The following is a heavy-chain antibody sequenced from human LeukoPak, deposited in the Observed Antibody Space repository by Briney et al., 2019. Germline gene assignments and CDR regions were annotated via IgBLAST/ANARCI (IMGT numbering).Heavy chain of an antibody. D-gene: IGHD5-18*01. V-gene: IGHV3-15*01. CDR1: GFTFSNVW. J-gene: IGHJ4*02. CDR2: IKSKTDGGTT. CDR3: TTLYSYGFFDY. Sequence: GGSLRLSCAASGFTFSNVWMSWVRQAPGKGLEWVGRIKSKTDGGTTDYAAPVKGRFTISRGDSKNTLYLQMNSLKTEDTAVYYCTTLYSYGFFDYWGQGTLVTVSS.